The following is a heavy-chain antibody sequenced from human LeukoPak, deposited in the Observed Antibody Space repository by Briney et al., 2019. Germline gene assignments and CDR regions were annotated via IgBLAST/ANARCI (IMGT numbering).Heavy chain of an antibody. CDR3: VRQSMWNWYFDL. CDR1: GGSMSSYY. CDR2: IYYSGST. J-gene: IGHJ2*01. V-gene: IGHV4-59*01. D-gene: IGHD2-21*01. Sequence: SETLSLTCTVSGGSMSSYYWSWIRQPPGKGLEWIGYIYYSGSTNYNPSLKSRVTISVDTSKNQFSLKLSSVTAADTAVYYCVRQSMWNWYFDLWGRGTLVTVSS.